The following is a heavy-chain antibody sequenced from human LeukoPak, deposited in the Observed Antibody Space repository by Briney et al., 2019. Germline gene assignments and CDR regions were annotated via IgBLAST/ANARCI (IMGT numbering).Heavy chain of an antibody. CDR1: GFSFSSYA. Sequence: PGGSLRLSCAASGFSFSSYAMHWVRQAPGKGLEYVSAVSSNGRNTYYANSVKGRFTIPRDYSKNTLYLQMGSLRAEDLAVYYCARGPYGDATHYFDYWGQGTLVTVSS. J-gene: IGHJ4*02. CDR2: VSSNGRNT. D-gene: IGHD4-17*01. V-gene: IGHV3-64*01. CDR3: ARGPYGDATHYFDY.